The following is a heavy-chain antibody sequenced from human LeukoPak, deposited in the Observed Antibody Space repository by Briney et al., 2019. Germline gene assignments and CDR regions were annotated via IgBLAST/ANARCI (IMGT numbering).Heavy chain of an antibody. Sequence: SVKVSCKASGGTFSSYAISWVRQAPGQGLEWMGGIIPIFGTANYAQKFQGRVTITADESTSTAYMELSSLRSEDTAVYYCANARSGRGYYYYYMDVWGKGTTVTISS. CDR2: IIPIFGTA. CDR1: GGTFSSYA. J-gene: IGHJ6*03. V-gene: IGHV1-69*13. CDR3: ANARSGRGYYYYYMDV. D-gene: IGHD3-10*01.